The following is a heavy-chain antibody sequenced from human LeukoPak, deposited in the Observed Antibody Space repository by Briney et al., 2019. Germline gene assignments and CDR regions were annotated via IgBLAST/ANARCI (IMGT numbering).Heavy chain of an antibody. Sequence: SETLSLTCTVSGGSISSSSYYWGWIRQPPGKGLEWIGSIYYSGSTYYNPSLKSRVTISVDTSENQFSLKLSSVTAADTAVYYCARRSGIAAAGPIDYWGQGTLVTVSS. D-gene: IGHD6-13*01. CDR3: ARRSGIAAAGPIDY. CDR1: GGSISSSSYY. J-gene: IGHJ4*02. CDR2: IYYSGST. V-gene: IGHV4-39*01.